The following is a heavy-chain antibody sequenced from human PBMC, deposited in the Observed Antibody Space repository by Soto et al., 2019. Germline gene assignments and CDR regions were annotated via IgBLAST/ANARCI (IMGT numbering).Heavy chain of an antibody. CDR1: GGSISGGVHS. CDR3: ARVIMPMTSDWYFDL. V-gene: IGHV4-30-4*01. CDR2: IFDSGST. Sequence: QVQLQESGPGLVKPSETLSLTCTVSGGSISGGVHSWSWIRQPPGKGLEWIGHIFDSGSTYYNPSLKSRVTITVDTYKNQFSLRLSSVTAADTAVYYCARVIMPMTSDWYFDLWGRGTLVTVSS. D-gene: IGHD4-17*01. J-gene: IGHJ2*01.